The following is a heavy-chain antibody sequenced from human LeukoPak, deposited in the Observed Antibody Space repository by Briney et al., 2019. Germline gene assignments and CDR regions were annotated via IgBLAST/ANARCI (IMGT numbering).Heavy chain of an antibody. V-gene: IGHV3-23*01. Sequence: GRSLRLSCAASGFTFSSYSMDCVSQAPGKGLEWVSSISGSGVTTYYAGSVTGRFTISRDNSKNTLFLQMNSLRAEDTTVYYWAKTSGFQKGAFDVWGQGTMVTVSS. CDR1: GFTFSSYS. CDR2: ISGSGVTT. J-gene: IGHJ3*01. D-gene: IGHD6-19*01. CDR3: AKTSGFQKGAFDV.